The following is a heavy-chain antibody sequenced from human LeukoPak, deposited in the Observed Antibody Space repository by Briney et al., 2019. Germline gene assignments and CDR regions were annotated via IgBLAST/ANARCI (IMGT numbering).Heavy chain of an antibody. J-gene: IGHJ4*02. CDR1: GFTFSSYA. D-gene: IGHD3-22*01. V-gene: IGHV3-30*04. CDR2: ISYDGSNK. CDR3: ARDSYYDSSGYCDY. Sequence: PGRSLRLSCAASGFTFSSYAMHWVRQAPGKGLEWVAVISYDGSNKYYADSVKGRFTISRDNSKNTLYLQMNSLRAEDTAVYYCARDSYYDSSGYCDYWGQGTLVTVSS.